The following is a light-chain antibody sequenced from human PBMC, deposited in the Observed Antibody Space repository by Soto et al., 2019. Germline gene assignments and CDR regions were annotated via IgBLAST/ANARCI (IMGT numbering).Light chain of an antibody. CDR2: STS. Sequence: DIPMTQSPSSVSASVGDRVTITCRASQGIANWLAWYQQKPGTAPKLLIYSTSRLQNGVPSRFSGGGSGTDFTLTITSLQPEDFATYYCQQGDSFPWTFGQGTKVEIK. V-gene: IGKV1-12*02. J-gene: IGKJ1*01. CDR1: QGIANW. CDR3: QQGDSFPWT.